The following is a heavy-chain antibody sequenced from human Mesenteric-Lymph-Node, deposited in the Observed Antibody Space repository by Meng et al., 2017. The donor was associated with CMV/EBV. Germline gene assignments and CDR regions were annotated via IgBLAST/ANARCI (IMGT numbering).Heavy chain of an antibody. D-gene: IGHD3-16*01. J-gene: IGHJ4*02. Sequence: ASVKVSCKTSGYLFTAYYMHWVRQAPGQGLEWMGWINPNSGATKYAQKFRGRVTMTRDTSISTAYMELSGLTSDDRAVYFCAQSYGHGGWVYWGQGTLVTVSS. V-gene: IGHV1-2*02. CDR3: AQSYGHGGWVY. CDR2: INPNSGAT. CDR1: GYLFTAYY.